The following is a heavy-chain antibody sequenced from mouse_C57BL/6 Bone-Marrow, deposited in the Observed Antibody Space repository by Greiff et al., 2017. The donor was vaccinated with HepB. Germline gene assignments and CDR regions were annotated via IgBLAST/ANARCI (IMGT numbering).Heavy chain of an antibody. V-gene: IGHV1-81*01. Sequence: QVQLQQSGAELARPGASVKLSCKASGYTFTSYGISWVKQRTGQGLEWIGEIYPRSGNTYYNEKFKGKATLTADKSSSPAYMELRSLTSEDSAVYFCARLDGSSSLFAYWGQGTLVTVSA. CDR2: IYPRSGNT. CDR1: GYTFTSYG. J-gene: IGHJ3*01. D-gene: IGHD1-1*01. CDR3: ARLDGSSSLFAY.